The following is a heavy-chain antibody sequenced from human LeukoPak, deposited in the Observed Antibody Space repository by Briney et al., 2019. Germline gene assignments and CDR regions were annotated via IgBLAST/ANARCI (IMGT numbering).Heavy chain of an antibody. V-gene: IGHV1-18*01. CDR1: GYTFTSCG. D-gene: IGHD3-22*01. CDR2: ISGSTGNT. J-gene: IGHJ4*02. Sequence: ASVKVSCKASGYTFTSCGISWVRQAPGQGLEWMGWISGSTGNTNYAQKLQGRVTMTTDTSTSTAYMELRSLRSDDTAVYYCARDYDSSGYYVTDYWGQGTLVTVSS. CDR3: ARDYDSSGYYVTDY.